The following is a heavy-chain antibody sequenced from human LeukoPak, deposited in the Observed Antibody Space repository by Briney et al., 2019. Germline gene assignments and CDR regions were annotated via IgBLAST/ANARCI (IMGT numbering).Heavy chain of an antibody. V-gene: IGHV3-11*01. J-gene: IGHJ5*02. Sequence: GGSLRLSCAASGFTFSDYYMSWIRQAPGKGLEWVSYISSSGSTIYYADSVKGRFTISRDNAKNSLYLQMNSLRAEDTAVYYCARGQWFGELNPSGWFGPWGQGTLVTVSS. CDR1: GFTFSDYY. D-gene: IGHD3-10*01. CDR3: ARGQWFGELNPSGWFGP. CDR2: ISSSGSTI.